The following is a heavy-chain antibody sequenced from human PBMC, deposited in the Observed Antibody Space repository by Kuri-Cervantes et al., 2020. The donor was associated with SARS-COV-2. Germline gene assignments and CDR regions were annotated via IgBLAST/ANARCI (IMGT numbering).Heavy chain of an antibody. CDR3: AKGELLWFGEQQSGGMDV. V-gene: IGHV3-33*06. CDR2: IWYDGSNK. D-gene: IGHD3-10*01. J-gene: IGHJ6*02. Sequence: GGSLRLSCAASGFTFSSYGMHWVRQAPGKGLEWVAVIWYDGSNKYCADSVKGRFTISRDNSKNTLYLQMNSLSAEDTAVYYCAKGELLWFGEQQSGGMDVWGQGTTVTVSS. CDR1: GFTFSSYG.